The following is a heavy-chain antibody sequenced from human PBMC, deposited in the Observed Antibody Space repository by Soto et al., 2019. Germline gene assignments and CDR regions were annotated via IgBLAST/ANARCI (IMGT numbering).Heavy chain of an antibody. CDR2: MNPYSGNT. Sequence: QVQLVQSGAEVKKPGASVKVSCKASGYTFTSYDINWVRQATGQGLEWMGWMNPYSGNTGYAQKFQGRVTMTRNTSISTAYRELSSLRYEDMAVYYCLGYCSGGSCYKAFDIWGQGTMVTVSS. V-gene: IGHV1-8*01. D-gene: IGHD2-15*01. CDR3: LGYCSGGSCYKAFDI. J-gene: IGHJ3*02. CDR1: GYTFTSYD.